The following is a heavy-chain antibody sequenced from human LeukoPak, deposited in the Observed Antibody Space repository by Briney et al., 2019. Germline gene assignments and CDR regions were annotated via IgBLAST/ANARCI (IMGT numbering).Heavy chain of an antibody. Sequence: ASVKVSCKASAYTFINYGIAWVRQAPGQGLEWMGWTNLYNGNTNYAQKLQGRVTMTTDRSTSTAYMELRSLRSDDTAVYYCATDVDYRVDYWGQGTLVTVSS. CDR1: AYTFINYG. CDR3: ATDVDYRVDY. J-gene: IGHJ4*02. CDR2: TNLYNGNT. V-gene: IGHV1-18*01. D-gene: IGHD4-11*01.